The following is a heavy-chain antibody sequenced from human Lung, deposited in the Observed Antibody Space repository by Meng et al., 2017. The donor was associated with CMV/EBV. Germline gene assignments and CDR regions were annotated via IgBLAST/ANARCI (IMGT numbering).Heavy chain of an antibody. Sequence: GESXKISCAASGFTFSSFSSYAMHWVRQAPGKGLEWVASIPYDRSNKYYTDSVKGRFTISRDNSKNALYLHMNSLRTEDTAVYYCAKVKVTAALLDSVDIWXQGTMVTVSS. CDR3: AKVKVTAALLDSVDI. J-gene: IGHJ3*02. V-gene: IGHV3-30*02. CDR1: GFTFSSFSSYA. CDR2: IPYDRSNK. D-gene: IGHD2-2*01.